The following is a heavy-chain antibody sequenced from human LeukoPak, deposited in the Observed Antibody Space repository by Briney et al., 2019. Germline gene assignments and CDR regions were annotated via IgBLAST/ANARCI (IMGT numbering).Heavy chain of an antibody. D-gene: IGHD5-18*01. CDR1: GFTFSSYG. J-gene: IGHJ4*02. CDR2: ISGSGGST. Sequence: PGGSLRLSRAASGFTFSSYGMSWVRQAPGKGLEWVSAISGSGGSTYYADSVKGRFTISRDNSKNTLYLQMNSLRAGDTAVYYCARRAMTERGHSYGLDYWGQGTLVTVSS. CDR3: ARRAMTERGHSYGLDY. V-gene: IGHV3-23*01.